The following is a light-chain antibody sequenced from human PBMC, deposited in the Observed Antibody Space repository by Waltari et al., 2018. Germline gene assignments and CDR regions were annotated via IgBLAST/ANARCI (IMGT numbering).Light chain of an antibody. V-gene: IGLV3-19*01. CDR3: NFHNTTGNLSV. CDR2: NKT. J-gene: IGLJ3*02. Sequence: YKKNSGQSPVLLMYNKTKRPSGIPDRFSASSSGDTSSLTIAGAQAEDEAGYDCNFHNTTGNLSVFGGGTKL.